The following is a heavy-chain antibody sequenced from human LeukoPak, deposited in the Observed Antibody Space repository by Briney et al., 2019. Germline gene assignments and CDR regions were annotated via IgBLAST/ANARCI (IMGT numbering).Heavy chain of an antibody. CDR1: GFTFSQHW. Sequence: GGSLRLSCIASGFTFSQHWMTWVRHTPGRGLEWLANIYLDGRERNYDDSVKGRFTISRDNARNSLYLQMNSLRVEDTAVYYCAKGHFGIVAWGHGTTVTVSS. V-gene: IGHV3-7*05. CDR3: AKGHFGIVA. J-gene: IGHJ6*02. CDR2: IYLDGRER.